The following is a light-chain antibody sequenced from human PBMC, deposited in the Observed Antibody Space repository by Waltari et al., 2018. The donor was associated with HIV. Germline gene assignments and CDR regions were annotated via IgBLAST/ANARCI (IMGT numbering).Light chain of an antibody. CDR1: SSNIGSTT. J-gene: IGLJ2*01. V-gene: IGLV1-44*01. Sequence: QSVLTQPPSASGTPGQRVTISCSGSSSNIGSTTVNWYQQLPGTAPTRLIYSNNQRTSGVPDRCSGAKSGTSASLAISGLQSEDEADYYCAAWDGSLNGRVVFGGGTKLTVL. CDR3: AAWDGSLNGRVV. CDR2: SNN.